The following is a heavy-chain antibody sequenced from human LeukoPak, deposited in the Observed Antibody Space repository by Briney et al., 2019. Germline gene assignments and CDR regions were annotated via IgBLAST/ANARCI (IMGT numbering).Heavy chain of an antibody. V-gene: IGHV1-2*02. CDR3: ARAGIHDYTCDY. D-gene: IGHD4-11*01. J-gene: IGHJ4*02. CDR2: INPNSGGT. CDR1: GYTFTGYY. Sequence: ASVKVSCKASGYTFTGYYMHWVRQAPGQGLEWMGWINPNSGGTNYAQKFQGRVTMTRDTSISAAYMELSRLRSDDTAVYYCARAGIHDYTCDYWGQGTLVTVSS.